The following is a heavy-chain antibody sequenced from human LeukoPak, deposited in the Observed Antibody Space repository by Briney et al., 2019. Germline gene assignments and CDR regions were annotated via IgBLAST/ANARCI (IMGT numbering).Heavy chain of an antibody. Sequence: SETLSLTCTVSGGSISSGSYYWSWIRQPAGKGLEWIGRIYTSGSTNYNPSLKSRVTISVDTSKNQFSLKLSSVTAADTAVYYCARDAGYSSSWTDYWGQGTLVTVSS. J-gene: IGHJ4*02. V-gene: IGHV4-61*02. D-gene: IGHD6-13*01. CDR1: GGSISSGSYY. CDR3: ARDAGYSSSWTDY. CDR2: IYTSGST.